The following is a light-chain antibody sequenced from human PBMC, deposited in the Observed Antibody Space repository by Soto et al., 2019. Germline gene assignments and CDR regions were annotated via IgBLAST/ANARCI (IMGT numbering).Light chain of an antibody. Sequence: IQLTQSPSSLSASVGDRVTITCRASPAIASFLAWYQQKPGTAPKLLIYDAATLQSGVPSRFSGSRSGTEYTLTIGSLQPEDFATYYCQKCDYLPIFGPGTTVDFK. J-gene: IGKJ3*01. CDR2: DAA. CDR1: PAIASF. V-gene: IGKV1-9*01. CDR3: QKCDYLPI.